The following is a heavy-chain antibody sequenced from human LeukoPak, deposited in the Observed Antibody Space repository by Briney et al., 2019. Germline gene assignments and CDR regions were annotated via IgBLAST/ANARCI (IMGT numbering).Heavy chain of an antibody. V-gene: IGHV4-59*01. D-gene: IGHD4-17*01. CDR2: IYYGGST. J-gene: IGHJ5*02. CDR1: GGSISSYY. Sequence: SETLSLTCTVSGGSISSYYWSWIRQPPGKGLEWIGYIYYGGSTNYNPSLKSRVTISVDTSKNQFSLKLSSVTAADTAVYYCARDYGDYAWFDPWGQGTLVTVSS. CDR3: ARDYGDYAWFDP.